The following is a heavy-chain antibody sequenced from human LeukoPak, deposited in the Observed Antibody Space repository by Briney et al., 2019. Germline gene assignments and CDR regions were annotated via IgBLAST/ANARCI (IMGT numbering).Heavy chain of an antibody. CDR1: GGSISSGAYY. Sequence: PSETLSLTCTVSGGSISSGAYYWTWIRQHPGKGLEWIGYIYHTGSTYYNPSLKSRVSISMDTSKNEFFLRLSSVTAADTAVYYCARDEPLFEASGTWSPSYGMDVWGQGTTVTVSS. J-gene: IGHJ6*02. CDR3: ARDEPLFEASGTWSPSYGMDV. D-gene: IGHD3-10*01. V-gene: IGHV4-31*03. CDR2: IYHTGST.